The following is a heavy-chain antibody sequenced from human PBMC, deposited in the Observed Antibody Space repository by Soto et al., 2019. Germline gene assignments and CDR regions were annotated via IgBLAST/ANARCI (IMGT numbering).Heavy chain of an antibody. CDR3: ARRDHDSYGPKRSGWSWAYYYYGMDV. J-gene: IGHJ6*02. V-gene: IGHV5-10-1*03. CDR2: IDPSDSYT. D-gene: IGHD5-18*01. Sequence: EVQLVQSGAEVKKPGESLRISCKGSGYSFTSYWISWVRQMPGKGLEWMGRIDPSDSYTNYSPSFQGHVTISADKSISTAYLQWSSLKASDTAMYYCARRDHDSYGPKRSGWSWAYYYYGMDVWGQGTTVTVSS. CDR1: GYSFTSYW.